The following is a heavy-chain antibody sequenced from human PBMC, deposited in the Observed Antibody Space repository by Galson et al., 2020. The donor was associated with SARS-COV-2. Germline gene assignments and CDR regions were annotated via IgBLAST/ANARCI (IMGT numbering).Heavy chain of an antibody. V-gene: IGHV2-70*11. D-gene: IGHD2-2*02. CDR3: ARAKRECRSTDCYRGAFDI. CDR2: IDWDDDR. Sequence: VSGPTLVKPTQTLTLTCTFSGFSLSTSGMCVSWIRQPPGKALEWLARIDWDDDRYYSTSLKTRLTISKDTSKNQVVLTMTNMDPVDTATYYCARAKRECRSTDCYRGAFDIWGQGAMVTVSS. J-gene: IGHJ3*02. CDR1: GFSLSTSGMC.